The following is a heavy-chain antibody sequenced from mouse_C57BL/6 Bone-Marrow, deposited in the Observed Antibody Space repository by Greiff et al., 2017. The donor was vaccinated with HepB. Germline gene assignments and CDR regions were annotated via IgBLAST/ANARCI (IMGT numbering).Heavy chain of an antibody. CDR1: GYTFTSYG. Sequence: VQLQESGAELARPGASVKLSCKASGYTFTSYGISWVKQRTGQGLEWIGEIYPRSGNTYYNEKFKGKATLTADKSSSTAYMELRSLTSEDSAVYFCARPYLNRFAYWGQGTLVTVSA. J-gene: IGHJ3*01. V-gene: IGHV1-81*01. D-gene: IGHD5-5*01. CDR2: IYPRSGNT. CDR3: ARPYLNRFAY.